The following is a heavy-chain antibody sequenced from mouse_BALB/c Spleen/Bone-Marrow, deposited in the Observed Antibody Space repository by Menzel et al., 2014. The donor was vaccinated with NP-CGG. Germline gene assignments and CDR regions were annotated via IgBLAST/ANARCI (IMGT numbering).Heavy chain of an antibody. CDR2: INPDSSTI. CDR3: ARQGYYGYSDY. Sequence: EVQLQQSGGGLVQPGGSLKLSCAASGFDFSRYWMSWVRRAPGKGLEWIGEINPDSSTINYTPSLKDKFIISRDNAKNTLYLQMSKVRSEDTALYYCARQGYYGYSDYWGQGTTLTVSS. V-gene: IGHV4-1*02. J-gene: IGHJ2*01. D-gene: IGHD1-2*01. CDR1: GFDFSRYW.